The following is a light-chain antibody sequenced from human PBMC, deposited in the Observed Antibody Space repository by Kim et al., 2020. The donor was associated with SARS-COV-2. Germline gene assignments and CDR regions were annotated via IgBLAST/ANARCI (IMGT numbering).Light chain of an antibody. CDR2: TAS. V-gene: IGKV1-39*01. J-gene: IGKJ4*01. Sequence: DIQMTQSPSSLSASVGDRVTITCRASQDINRYLNWYQQKPGKAPKLLIYTASSLQSGVPSRFTGSGSDTDFTLTISSLQPEDFATYYCQQSHTAPSLTFGGGTKVDIK. CDR3: QQSHTAPSLT. CDR1: QDINRY.